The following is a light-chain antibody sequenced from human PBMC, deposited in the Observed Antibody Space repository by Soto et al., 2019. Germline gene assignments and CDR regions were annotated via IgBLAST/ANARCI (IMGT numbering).Light chain of an antibody. J-gene: IGKJ1*01. CDR2: AAS. CDR3: QQYYSYPQRT. V-gene: IGKV1-8*01. CDR1: QGISSY. Sequence: AIRMTQSPSSFSASTGDRVTITCRASQGISSYLAWYQQKPGKAPNLLIYAASTLQSGVPSRFSGSGSGTDFTLTISCLQSEDFATYYCQQYYSYPQRTFGQGTKVEIK.